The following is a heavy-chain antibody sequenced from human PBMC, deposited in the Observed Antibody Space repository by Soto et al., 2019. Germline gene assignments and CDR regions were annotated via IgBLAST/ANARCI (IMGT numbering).Heavy chain of an antibody. D-gene: IGHD1-26*01. Sequence: GSLRLSCAASGFTFSSYEMNWVRQAPGKGLEWVSYISSSGSTIYYADSVKGRFTISRDNAKNSLYLQMNSLRAEDTAVYYCARDMWSGSSTTYYYYGMDVWGQGTTVTVSS. CDR2: ISSSGSTI. CDR3: ARDMWSGSSTTYYYYGMDV. J-gene: IGHJ6*02. V-gene: IGHV3-48*03. CDR1: GFTFSSYE.